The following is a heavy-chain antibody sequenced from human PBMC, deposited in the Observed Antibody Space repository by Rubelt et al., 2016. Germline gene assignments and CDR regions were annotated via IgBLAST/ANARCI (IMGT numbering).Heavy chain of an antibody. CDR2: IYGSGSI. CDR1: GGSISSYY. CDR3: ARGYGSGNSQLFDC. V-gene: IGHV4-59*01. Sequence: QMQLQESGPGLVQPSETLSLTCTVSGGSISSYYWSWIRQPPGQGLEWIGYIYGSGSINYNPSLKSRVTMSLDTSNSLWSLKLISVAAADTAVYYCARGYGSGNSQLFDCWGQGTLVTVSS. D-gene: IGHD3-9*01. J-gene: IGHJ4*02.